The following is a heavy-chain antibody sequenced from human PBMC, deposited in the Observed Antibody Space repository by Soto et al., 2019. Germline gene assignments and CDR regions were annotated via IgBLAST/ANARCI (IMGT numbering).Heavy chain of an antibody. J-gene: IGHJ4*02. D-gene: IGHD5-18*01. CDR2: ISAYNGNT. CDR1: GYTFTSYG. V-gene: IGHV1-18*01. Sequence: GASVKVSCKASGYTFTSYGISWVRQAPGQGLEWMGWISAYNGNTNYAQKLQGRVTMTTDTSTSTAYMELRSLRSDDTAVYYCARASVPVDTAMALDYWGEGNLVTVSS. CDR3: ARASVPVDTAMALDY.